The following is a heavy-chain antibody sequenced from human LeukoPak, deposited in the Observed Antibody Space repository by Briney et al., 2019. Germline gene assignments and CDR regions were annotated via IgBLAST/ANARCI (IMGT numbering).Heavy chain of an antibody. J-gene: IGHJ3*02. CDR2: IYYSGST. Sequence: SETLSLTCTVSGGSISPYYWSWIRQPPGKGLEWIGYIYYSGSTNYNPSLKSRATISVDTSKNQFSLKLSSVTAADTAVYYCAREAGGQQLVYAFDIWGQGTMVTVSS. V-gene: IGHV4-59*01. D-gene: IGHD6-13*01. CDR3: AREAGGQQLVYAFDI. CDR1: GGSISPYY.